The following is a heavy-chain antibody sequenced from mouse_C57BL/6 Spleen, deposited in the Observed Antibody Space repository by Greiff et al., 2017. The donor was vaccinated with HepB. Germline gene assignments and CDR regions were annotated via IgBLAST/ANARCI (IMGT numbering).Heavy chain of an antibody. CDR1: GYTFTSYW. V-gene: IGHV1-50*01. D-gene: IGHD1-1*01. CDR3: ARSRSYGSLWYFDV. J-gene: IGHJ1*03. Sequence: QVQLQQPGAELVKPGASVKLSCKASGYTFTSYWMQWVKQRPGQGLEWIGEIDPSDSYTNYNQKFKGKATLTVDTSSSTAYMQLSSLTSEDSAVYYCARSRSYGSLWYFDVWGTGTTVTVSS. CDR2: IDPSDSYT.